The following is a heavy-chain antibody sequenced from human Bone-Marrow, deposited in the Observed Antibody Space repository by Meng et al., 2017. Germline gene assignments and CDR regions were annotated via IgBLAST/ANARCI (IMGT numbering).Heavy chain of an antibody. Sequence: GESLKISCAASGFTFSSYAMSWVRQAPGKGLEWVSSISSSSSYIYYADSVKGRFTISRDNAKNSLYLQMNSLRAEDTAVYYCARDFQYYYDSSGYDYWGQGTLVTVSS. V-gene: IGHV3-21*01. J-gene: IGHJ4*02. CDR3: ARDFQYYYDSSGYDY. D-gene: IGHD3-22*01. CDR2: ISSSSSYI. CDR1: GFTFSSYA.